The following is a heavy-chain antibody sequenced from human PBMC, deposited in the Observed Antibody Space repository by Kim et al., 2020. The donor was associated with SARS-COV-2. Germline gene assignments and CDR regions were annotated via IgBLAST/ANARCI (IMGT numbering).Heavy chain of an antibody. CDR1: GFTSSIYW. CDR3: VRDIGGMRLPDN. CDR2: IKEDGSEK. V-gene: IGHV3-7*03. J-gene: IGHJ4*02. D-gene: IGHD3-3*01. Sequence: GGSLRLSCVASGFTSSIYWMNWVRQAPGKGLEWVANIKEDGSEKYYMDTVKGRFTISRDNGKNSVYLQMNSLRAEDTAIYYCVRDIGGMRLPDNGGKGTLVTVSS.